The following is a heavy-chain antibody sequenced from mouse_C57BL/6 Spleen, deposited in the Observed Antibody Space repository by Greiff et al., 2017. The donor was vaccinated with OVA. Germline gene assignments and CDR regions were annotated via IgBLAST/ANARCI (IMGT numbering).Heavy chain of an antibody. J-gene: IGHJ3*01. D-gene: IGHD1-1*01. CDR2: IDPSDSYT. CDR1: GYTFTSYW. V-gene: IGHV1-69*01. Sequence: QVQLQQPGAELVMPGASVKLSCKASGYTFTSYWMHWVKQRPGQGLEWIGEIDPSDSYTNYNQKFKGKSTLTVDKSSSTAYMQLSSLTSEDSAVYYCARNYYVSDGFAYWGQGTLVTVSA. CDR3: ARNYYVSDGFAY.